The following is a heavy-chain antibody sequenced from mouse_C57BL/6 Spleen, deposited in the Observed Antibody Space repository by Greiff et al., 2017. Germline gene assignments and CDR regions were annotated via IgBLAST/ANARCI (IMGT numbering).Heavy chain of an antibody. Sequence: EVKLQESGGGLVQPGGSMKLSCVASGFTFSNYWMNWVRQSPEKGLEWVAQIRLKSDNYATHYAESVKGRFTISRDDSKSSVYLQMNNLRAEDTGIYYCPIYYDYDGFAYWGQGTLVTVSA. CDR2: IRLKSDNYAT. CDR3: PIYYDYDGFAY. CDR1: GFTFSNYW. V-gene: IGHV6-3*01. D-gene: IGHD2-4*01. J-gene: IGHJ3*01.